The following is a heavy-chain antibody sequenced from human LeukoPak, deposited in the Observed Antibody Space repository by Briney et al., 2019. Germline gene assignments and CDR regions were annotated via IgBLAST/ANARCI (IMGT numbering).Heavy chain of an antibody. Sequence: GGSLRLSCAASGFTFDDYAMHWVRQAPGKGLEWVSGISWSSGSIGYADSVKGRFTISRDNAKNSLYLQMNSLRAEDTALYYCARVTAARPWVGYYYYYMDVWGKGTTVTVSS. D-gene: IGHD6-6*01. J-gene: IGHJ6*03. CDR2: ISWSSGSI. CDR3: ARVTAARPWVGYYYYYMDV. CDR1: GFTFDDYA. V-gene: IGHV3-9*01.